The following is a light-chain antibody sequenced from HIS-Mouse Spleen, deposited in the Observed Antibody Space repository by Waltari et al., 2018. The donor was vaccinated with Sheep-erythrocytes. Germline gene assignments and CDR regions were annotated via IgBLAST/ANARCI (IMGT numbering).Light chain of an antibody. CDR3: CSYAGSYNHV. J-gene: IGLJ1*01. Sequence: QSALTQPRSVSGSPGQSVTISRTGISSDVGGYNYVSWYQQHPGKAPKLMIYDVSKRPSGVPDRFSGSKSGNTASLTISGLQAEDEADYYCCSYAGSYNHVFATGTKVTVL. CDR2: DVS. CDR1: SSDVGGYNY. V-gene: IGLV2-11*01.